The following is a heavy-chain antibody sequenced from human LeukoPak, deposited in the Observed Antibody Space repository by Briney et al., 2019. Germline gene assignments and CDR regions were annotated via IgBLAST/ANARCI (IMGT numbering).Heavy chain of an antibody. CDR1: GFTFSSYW. J-gene: IGHJ4*02. D-gene: IGHD3-3*01. CDR2: INSDGSST. CDR3: ARAEMSPFWSASYSGSYSFDY. Sequence: GGSLRLSCAASGFTFSSYWMHWVRQAPGKGLVWVSRINSDGSSTSYADSVKGRFTISRDNAKNTLYLQMNSLRADDTAVYFCARAEMSPFWSASYSGSYSFDYWGQGTLVTVSS. V-gene: IGHV3-74*01.